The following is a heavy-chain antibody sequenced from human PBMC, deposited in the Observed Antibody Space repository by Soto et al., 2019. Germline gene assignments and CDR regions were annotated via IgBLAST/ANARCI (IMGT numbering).Heavy chain of an antibody. CDR1: GFTFSDYY. Sequence: GGSLRLSCAASGFTFSDYYMSWIRQAPGKGLEWVANIKQDGSEKYYVDYVKGRFTISRDNAKNSLYLQMNSLRAEDTALYYCAKAVGSYGNFDYWGQGTLVTVSS. D-gene: IGHD5-18*01. J-gene: IGHJ4*02. CDR3: AKAVGSYGNFDY. V-gene: IGHV3-7*03. CDR2: IKQDGSEK.